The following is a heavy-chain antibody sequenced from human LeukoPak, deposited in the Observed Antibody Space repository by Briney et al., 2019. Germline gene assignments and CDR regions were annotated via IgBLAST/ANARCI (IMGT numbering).Heavy chain of an antibody. CDR2: IYSGGGT. CDR1: GFTISSNY. CDR3: ARNYGDY. D-gene: IGHD3-16*01. J-gene: IGHJ4*02. V-gene: IGHV3-66*01. Sequence: QTGGSLRLSCTASGFTISSNYMSWVRQAPGMGLEWVSVIYSGGGTYYADSVKGRFTISRDNSKNTLYLQMNSLRVEDTAVYYCARNYGDYWGQGTLVTVSS.